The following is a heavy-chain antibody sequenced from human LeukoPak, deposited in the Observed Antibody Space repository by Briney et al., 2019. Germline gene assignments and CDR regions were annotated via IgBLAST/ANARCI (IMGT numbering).Heavy chain of an antibody. CDR2: IFYSGST. V-gene: IGHV4-39*07. J-gene: IGHJ4*02. Sequence: SETLSLTCTVSGGSISTSSYYWGWVRQPPGKGLEWIGNIFYSGSTYYSPSLKSRVTISVDTSKNQFSLKLSSVTAADTAVYYCASTDIAVAGMRHDYWGQGTLVTVSS. CDR1: GGSISTSSYY. D-gene: IGHD6-19*01. CDR3: ASTDIAVAGMRHDY.